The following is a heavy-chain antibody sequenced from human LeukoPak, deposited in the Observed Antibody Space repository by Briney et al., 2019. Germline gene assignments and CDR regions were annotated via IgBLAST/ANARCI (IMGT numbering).Heavy chain of an antibody. V-gene: IGHV4-34*01. J-gene: IGHJ4*02. CDR1: GGSFSDCY. CDR3: ARVGRGIDY. Sequence: SETLSLTCAVYGGSFSDCYWSWIRQPPGKGLEWIGEINHSGSTNYNPSLKSRVTISVDKSKNQFSLKLSSVTAADTAVYYCARVGRGIDYWGQGTLVTVSS. CDR2: INHSGST. D-gene: IGHD3-16*01.